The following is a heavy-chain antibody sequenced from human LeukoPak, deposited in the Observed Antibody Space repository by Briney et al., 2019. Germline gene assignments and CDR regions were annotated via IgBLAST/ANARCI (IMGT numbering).Heavy chain of an antibody. Sequence: SETLSLTCSVSGDSFSSSSYYWGWIRQPPGKGLEWIGSINYSGTTYYNPSLKSRVTISVDTSKNQFSLRLSSVTVADTAVYHCARLRIVGATSSYYMDVWGKGTTVTVSS. J-gene: IGHJ6*03. CDR2: INYSGTT. CDR1: GDSFSSSSYY. D-gene: IGHD1-26*01. CDR3: ARLRIVGATSSYYMDV. V-gene: IGHV4-39*01.